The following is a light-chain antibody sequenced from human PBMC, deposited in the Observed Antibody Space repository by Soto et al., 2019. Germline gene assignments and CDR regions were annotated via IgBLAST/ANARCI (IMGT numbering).Light chain of an antibody. CDR1: SSNIGNNY. CDR3: ATWDDSLSAVR. V-gene: IGLV1-51*01. Sequence: QSVLTPPPSVSAAPGQTVTISCSGSSSNIGNNYVSWYQQLPGTAPKLLIYYNNRRPSGIPDRFSDSKSGTSATLGITGLQTGDEADYFCATWDDSLSAVRFGGGTKLTVL. CDR2: YNN. J-gene: IGLJ2*01.